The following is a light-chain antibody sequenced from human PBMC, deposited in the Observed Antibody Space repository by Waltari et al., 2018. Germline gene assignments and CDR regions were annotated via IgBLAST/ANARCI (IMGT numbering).Light chain of an antibody. CDR1: HSVGTY. CDR3: QQRSDWTPHT. CDR2: DAS. Sequence: EIVLTQSPATLSLSPGETATLSCRARHSVGTYLAWYQQRPGQTPRLLIYDASNRATGIPDRFRGSGSGTEFTLTISSLEPEDFAVYYCQQRSDWTPHTFGQGARLEIK. V-gene: IGKV3-11*01. J-gene: IGKJ2*01.